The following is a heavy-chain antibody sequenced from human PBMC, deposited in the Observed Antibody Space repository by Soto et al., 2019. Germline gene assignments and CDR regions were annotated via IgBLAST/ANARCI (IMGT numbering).Heavy chain of an antibody. V-gene: IGHV3-23*01. CDR1: GFTFLNYD. D-gene: IGHD3-10*01. CDR2: ISGSGGT. CDR3: AKDRQGSGPDFDL. Sequence: EVPLLESGGDLVQPGGSLRLSFVASGFTFLNYDMHWVRQAPGKGLEWVAGISGSGGTFDANSVRGRFTISKDDSKNTLYLQMNSLRVEDTALYYCAKDRQGSGPDFDLWGRGTLVTVSS. J-gene: IGHJ2*01.